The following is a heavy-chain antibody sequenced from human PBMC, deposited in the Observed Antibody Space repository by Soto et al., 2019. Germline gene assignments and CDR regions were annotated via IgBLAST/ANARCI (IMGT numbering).Heavy chain of an antibody. CDR3: AKSRSRLRSCYKTHYYYYGMDV. V-gene: IGHV3-23*01. J-gene: IGHJ6*02. CDR2: ISGSGGST. CDR1: GFTFSSYA. Sequence: EVQLLESGGGLVQPGGSLRLSCAASGFTFSSYAMSWVRQAPGKGLEWVSAISGSGGSTYYADSVKGRFTISRDNSKNTLYLQMNSLRAEDTAVYYCAKSRSRLRSCYKTHYYYYGMDVWGQGTTVTVSS. D-gene: IGHD3-10*01.